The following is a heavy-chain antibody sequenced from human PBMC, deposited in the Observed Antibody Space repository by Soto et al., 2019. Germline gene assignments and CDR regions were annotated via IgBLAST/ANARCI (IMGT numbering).Heavy chain of an antibody. V-gene: IGHV4-39*01. CDR1: GDSVTSDDSY. CDR2: ISHTGET. CDR3: ARQMRVPIPHVGWLSAVTS. D-gene: IGHD3-9*01. Sequence: QLRLQESGPGLVKPSGTLSLTCTVSGDSVTSDDSYWGWIRRPPGQGLEWIGTISHTGETFYNPPVTRRLTMSLDAAKNQFSLKAAAMTAAEAGLFSGARQMRVPIPHVGWLSAVTSWGPEILGTSCS. J-gene: IGHJ4*02.